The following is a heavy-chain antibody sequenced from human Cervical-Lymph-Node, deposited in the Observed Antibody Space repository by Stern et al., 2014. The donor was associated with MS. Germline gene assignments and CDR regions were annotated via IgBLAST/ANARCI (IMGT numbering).Heavy chain of an antibody. CDR1: GGSISSGGYY. CDR2: IYYSGST. V-gene: IGHV4-31*03. D-gene: IGHD6-19*01. Sequence: VQLVESGPGLVKPSQTLSLTCTVSGGSISSGGYYWSWIRQHPGKGLEWIGDIYYSGSTYYNPSLKSRVTISVDTSKNQFSLKLSSVTAADTAVYYCARDSSGWYSYYYYGMDVWGQGTTVTVSS. CDR3: ARDSSGWYSYYYYGMDV. J-gene: IGHJ6*02.